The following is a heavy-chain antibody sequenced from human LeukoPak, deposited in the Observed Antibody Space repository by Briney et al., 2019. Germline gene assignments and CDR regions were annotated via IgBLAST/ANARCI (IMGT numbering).Heavy chain of an antibody. CDR2: INTNTGNP. D-gene: IGHD3-22*01. Sequence: ASVKVSCKASGYTFTGYYMHWVRQAPGQGLEWMGWINTNTGNPTYAQGFTGRFVFSLDTSVSTAYLQISSLKAEDTAVYYCAREGSSGYYDYWGQGTLVTVSS. V-gene: IGHV7-4-1*02. J-gene: IGHJ4*02. CDR1: GYTFTGYY. CDR3: AREGSSGYYDY.